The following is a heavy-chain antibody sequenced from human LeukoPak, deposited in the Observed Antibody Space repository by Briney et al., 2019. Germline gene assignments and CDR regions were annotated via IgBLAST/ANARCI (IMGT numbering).Heavy chain of an antibody. CDR1: GYTFTVYY. V-gene: IGHV1-69*13. CDR3: ARALEGYSYGPEDY. J-gene: IGHJ4*02. Sequence: SVTVSCKASGYTFTVYYMHWVRQAPGQGLEWMGGIIPIFGTANYAQKFQGRVTITADESTSTAYMELSSLRSEDTAVYYCARALEGYSYGPEDYWGQGTLVTVSS. CDR2: IIPIFGTA. D-gene: IGHD5-18*01.